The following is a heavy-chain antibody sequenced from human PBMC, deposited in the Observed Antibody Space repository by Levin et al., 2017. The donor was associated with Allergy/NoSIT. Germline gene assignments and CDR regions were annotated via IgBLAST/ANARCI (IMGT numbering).Heavy chain of an antibody. CDR2: LSSSSSTL. V-gene: IGHV3-48*04. CDR1: GFTFSSYS. CDR3: ASALPQRAFDI. Sequence: GGSLRLSCAASGFTFSSYSMNWVRQAPGKGLEWVSYLSSSSSTLYYADSVKGRFTISRDNAKNSLYLQMNRLRVEDTAVYYCASALPQRAFDIWGQGTMVTVSS. J-gene: IGHJ3*02.